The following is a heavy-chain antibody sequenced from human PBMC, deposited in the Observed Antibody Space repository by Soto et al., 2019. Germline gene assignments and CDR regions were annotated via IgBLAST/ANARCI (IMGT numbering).Heavy chain of an antibody. CDR1: GGSIISYY. J-gene: IGHJ5*02. CDR2: IYYSGST. D-gene: IGHD5-18*01. Sequence: PSETLSLTCTVSGGSIISYYWSWIRPPPGKGLEWIGYIYYSGSTNYNPSLKSRVTISVDTSKNQFSLKLSSVTAADTAVYYCARLVWSYGTWFDPWGQGTLVTVSS. V-gene: IGHV4-59*08. CDR3: ARLVWSYGTWFDP.